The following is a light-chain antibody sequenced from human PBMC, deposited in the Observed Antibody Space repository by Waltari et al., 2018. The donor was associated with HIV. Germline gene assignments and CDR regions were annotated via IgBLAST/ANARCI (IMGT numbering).Light chain of an antibody. J-gene: IGKJ5*01. CDR2: DAS. CDR1: QSISGN. V-gene: IGKV3-15*01. Sequence: EIVLTQSPATLSVSPGDTATLSCRATQSISGNLAWYQQKPGQAPRLLISDASTRATGIPAMFTGSGSGTDFTLTISSLQSEDFAIYYCQQYNKWPRITFGQGTRLEIK. CDR3: QQYNKWPRIT.